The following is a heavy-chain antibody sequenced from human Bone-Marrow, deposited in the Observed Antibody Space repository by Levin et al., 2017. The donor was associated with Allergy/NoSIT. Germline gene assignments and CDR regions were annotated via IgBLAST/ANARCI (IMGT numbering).Heavy chain of an antibody. V-gene: IGHV3-23*01. J-gene: IGHJ4*02. CDR1: GFTFSSYA. Sequence: GGSLRLSCAASGFTFSSYAMSWVRQAPGKGLEWVSAISGSGGSTYYADSVKGRFTISRDNSKNTLYLQMNSLRAEDTAVYYCAKDYANSHIVVVVAATHGYWGQGTLVTVSS. CDR3: AKDYANSHIVVVVAATHGY. D-gene: IGHD2-15*01. CDR2: ISGSGGST.